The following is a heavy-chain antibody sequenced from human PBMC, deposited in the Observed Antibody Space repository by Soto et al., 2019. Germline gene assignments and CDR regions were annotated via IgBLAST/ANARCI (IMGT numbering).Heavy chain of an antibody. Sequence: ASVKVSCKTSGYTFTNHGINWVRQAPGQGLEWMGWINPYNANTNYAQKLQGRVTMTTDTSTSTAYTDLRSLTSDDTAVYYCARDRVAGIWGDAFDSWGQGTMVTVSS. J-gene: IGHJ3*02. CDR2: INPYNANT. CDR1: GYTFTNHG. CDR3: ARDRVAGIWGDAFDS. V-gene: IGHV1-18*04. D-gene: IGHD3-16*01.